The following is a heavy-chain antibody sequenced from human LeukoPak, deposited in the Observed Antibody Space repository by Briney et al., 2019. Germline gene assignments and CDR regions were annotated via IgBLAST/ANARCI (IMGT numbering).Heavy chain of an antibody. Sequence: ALVKVSCKASGYTFTSYDINWVRQATGQGLEWMGWMNPNSGNTGYAQKFQGRVTMTRNTSISTAYMELSSLRSEDTAVYYCARGPAQDMVYYYYYGMDVWGQETTVTVSS. D-gene: IGHD2-15*01. CDR2: MNPNSGNT. V-gene: IGHV1-8*01. CDR3: ARGPAQDMVYYYYYGMDV. J-gene: IGHJ6*02. CDR1: GYTFTSYD.